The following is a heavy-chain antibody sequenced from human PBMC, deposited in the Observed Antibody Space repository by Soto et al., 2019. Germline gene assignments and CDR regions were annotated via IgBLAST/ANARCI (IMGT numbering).Heavy chain of an antibody. D-gene: IGHD5-18*01. CDR3: AREDPWIQLWFGAFDL. V-gene: IGHV1-69*06. CDR1: GGTFSSYA. CDR2: IIPIFGTA. Sequence: QVQLVQSGAEVKKPGSSVKVSCKASGGTFSSYAISWVRQAPGQGLEWMGGIIPIFGTANYAQKFQGRVTITADKSTSTADMELSSLRSEDTAVYYCAREDPWIQLWFGAFDLWGQGTMVTVSS. J-gene: IGHJ3*01.